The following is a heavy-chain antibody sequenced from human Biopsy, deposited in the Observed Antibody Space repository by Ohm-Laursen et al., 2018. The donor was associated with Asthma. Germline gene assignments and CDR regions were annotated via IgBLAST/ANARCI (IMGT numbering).Heavy chain of an antibody. CDR3: ARAVDYSHYYGIDV. CDR2: ISVYNGNT. Sequence: AASVKVSCKPSGYTFNSAGITWVRRAPGQGLEWMGWISVYNGNTKVAQKLQDRVTMITDTSTSTAYMELRSLRSDDTAVYFCARAVDYSHYYGIDVWGQGTTVTVS. V-gene: IGHV1-18*01. J-gene: IGHJ6*02. CDR1: GYTFNSAG. D-gene: IGHD3-10*01.